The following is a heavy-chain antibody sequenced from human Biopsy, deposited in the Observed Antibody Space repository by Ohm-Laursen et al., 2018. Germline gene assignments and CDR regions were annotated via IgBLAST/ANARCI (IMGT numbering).Heavy chain of an antibody. D-gene: IGHD2-2*02. CDR1: GFTFATYG. J-gene: IGHJ4*02. CDR3: AKARSGSSNSCYNY. V-gene: IGHV3-23*01. Sequence: SLRLSCAASGFTFATYGMSWVRQAPGKGLEWVSGISDSGGSTYYADSVKGRFTISRDNSKNTLYLEMNSLRAEDTAIYYCAKARSGSSNSCYNYWGQGTLVIVSS. CDR2: ISDSGGST.